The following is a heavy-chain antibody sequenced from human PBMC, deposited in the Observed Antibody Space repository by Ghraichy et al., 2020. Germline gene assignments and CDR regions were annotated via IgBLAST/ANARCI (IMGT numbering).Heavy chain of an antibody. J-gene: IGHJ4*02. Sequence: SETLSLTCTVSGGSISSGGYYWSWIRQHPGKGLEWIGYIYYSGSTYYNPSLKSRVTISVDTSKNQFSLKLSSVTAADTAVYYCARDIGGSGYFDYWGQGTLVTVSS. CDR2: IYYSGST. CDR3: ARDIGGSGYFDY. CDR1: GGSISSGGYY. V-gene: IGHV4-31*03. D-gene: IGHD3-10*01.